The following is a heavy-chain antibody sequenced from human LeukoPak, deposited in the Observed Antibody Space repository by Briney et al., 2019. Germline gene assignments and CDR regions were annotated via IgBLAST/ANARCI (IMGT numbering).Heavy chain of an antibody. CDR1: GGTFSNYP. V-gene: IGHV1-69*13. CDR2: IIPIFGTT. J-gene: IGHJ6*02. D-gene: IGHD1-7*01. Sequence: SVKVSCKASGGTFSNYPISWVRQAPGQGLEWMGGIIPIFGTTHYAQKFQGRVTITADGSTSTAFIELSSLRSEDTAVYYCARPLRTGTRNYGMDVWGQGTTITVSS. CDR3: ARPLRTGTRNYGMDV.